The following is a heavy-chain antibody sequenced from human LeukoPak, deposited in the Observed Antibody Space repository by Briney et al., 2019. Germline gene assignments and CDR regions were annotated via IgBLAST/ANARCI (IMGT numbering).Heavy chain of an antibody. D-gene: IGHD3-10*01. CDR1: GASITSYY. CDR2: FSYSGSA. V-gene: IGHV4-59*12. J-gene: IGHJ6*02. Sequence: SETLSLTCTVSGASITSYYWSWIRQPPGKGLEWIGFFSYSGSANYNPSLKSRVTISVDTSKNQFSLSLTSVTAADTAVYYCARDRWITMVRGVERYYYYGMDVWGQGTTVTVSS. CDR3: ARDRWITMVRGVERYYYYGMDV.